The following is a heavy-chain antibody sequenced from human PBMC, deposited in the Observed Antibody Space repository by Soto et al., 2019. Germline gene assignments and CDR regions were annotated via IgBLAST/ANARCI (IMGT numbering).Heavy chain of an antibody. CDR3: AKSLVPAAIEEIYGMDX. J-gene: IGHJ6*02. V-gene: IGHV3-30*18. Sequence: PGGSLRLSCAASGFTFSSYGMHWVRQAPGKGMEWVSVISYDGSNKYYADSVKGRFTISRDNSKNTLYLQMNSLRAEDTAVYYCAKSLVPAAIEEIYGMDXWGQGTRVTVS. D-gene: IGHD2-2*01. CDR1: GFTFSSYG. CDR2: ISYDGSNK.